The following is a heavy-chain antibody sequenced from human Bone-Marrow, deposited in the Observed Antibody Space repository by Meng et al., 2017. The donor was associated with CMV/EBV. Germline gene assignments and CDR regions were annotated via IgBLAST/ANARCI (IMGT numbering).Heavy chain of an antibody. CDR1: GFTFDDYA. J-gene: IGHJ4*02. CDR2: ISWNSGSI. V-gene: IGHV3-9*03. D-gene: IGHD2-2*01. Sequence: GGSLRLSCAAPGFTFDDYAMHWVRQAPGKGLEWVSGISWNSGSIGYADSVKGRFTISRDNAKNSLYLQMNSLRAEDMALYYCAKDMSRVVVPAAIDYWGQGTLVTVSS. CDR3: AKDMSRVVVPAAIDY.